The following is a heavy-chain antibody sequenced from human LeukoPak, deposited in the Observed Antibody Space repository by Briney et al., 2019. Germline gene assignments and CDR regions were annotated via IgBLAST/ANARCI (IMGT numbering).Heavy chain of an antibody. Sequence: ASLKSSRKTFLYTFTAYYMHSVRQTPVHKLEWIGWINPITVGTQTAHKFHGTVTMTRDTSISTAYRELSRLRSVDTAVYYCARAGNEIVVVPAAMPARPRAPANNWFDPWGQGTLLTVSS. CDR3: ARAGNEIVVVPAAMPARPRAPANNWFDP. CDR1: LYTFTAYY. CDR2: INPITVGT. J-gene: IGHJ5*02. V-gene: IGHV1-2*02. D-gene: IGHD2-2*01.